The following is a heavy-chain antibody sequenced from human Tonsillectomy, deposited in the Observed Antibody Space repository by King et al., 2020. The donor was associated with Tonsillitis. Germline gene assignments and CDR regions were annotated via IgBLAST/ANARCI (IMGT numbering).Heavy chain of an antibody. J-gene: IGHJ3*02. CDR2: INPNSGAT. D-gene: IGHD3-22*01. V-gene: IGHV1-2*02. CDR3: ARSGGGYHYDSSGFAFDI. Sequence: VQLVESGAEVKKPGASVKVSCKASGYTFTGYYMHWVRQAPGQGLEWMGWINPNSGATNYEQKFQGRVTMTRDTSISTAYMELSRLRSDDTAVYYCARSGGGYHYDSSGFAFDIWGQGTTVTVSS. CDR1: GYTFTGYY.